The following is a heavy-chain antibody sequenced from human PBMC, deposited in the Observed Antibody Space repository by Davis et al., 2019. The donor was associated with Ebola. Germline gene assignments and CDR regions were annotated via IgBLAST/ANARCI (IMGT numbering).Heavy chain of an antibody. D-gene: IGHD4-11*01. Sequence: PSETLSLTCAVSGGSFSSSHWWTWVRQSPGKGLEWLGEIYHTGNTNYNPSLKSRVTVSIDKSKNQFTLKLNSVTAADTAMYYCARDHRYSKGDYFDYWGQGMLVTVSS. CDR2: IYHTGNT. CDR3: ARDHRYSKGDYFDY. V-gene: IGHV4-4*02. J-gene: IGHJ4*02. CDR1: GGSFSSSHW.